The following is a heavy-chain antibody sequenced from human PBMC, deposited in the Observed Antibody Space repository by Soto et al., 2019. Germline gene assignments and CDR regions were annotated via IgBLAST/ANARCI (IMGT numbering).Heavy chain of an antibody. D-gene: IGHD3-3*01. CDR3: ARDVSVEFGVVLLQSNWFDP. V-gene: IGHV3-11*01. CDR1: GFTFSDYY. Sequence: PGGSLRLSCAASGFTFSDYYMSWIRQAPGKGLEWVSYISCSGSTIYYADSVKGRFTISRDNAKNSLYLQMNSLRAEDTAVYYCARDVSVEFGVVLLQSNWFDPWGQGTLVTVSS. J-gene: IGHJ5*02. CDR2: ISCSGSTI.